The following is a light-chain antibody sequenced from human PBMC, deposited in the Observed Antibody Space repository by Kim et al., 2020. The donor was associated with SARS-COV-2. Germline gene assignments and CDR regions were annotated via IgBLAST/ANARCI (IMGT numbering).Light chain of an antibody. J-gene: IGLJ3*02. Sequence: GQSVTFSCTGASSDVGGYNYVSWYQQHPGKAPKLMIYDVSKRPSGVPDRFSGSKSGNTASLTISGLQAEDEADYYCCSYAGSYRGVFGGGTQLTVL. CDR1: SSDVGGYNY. CDR3: CSYAGSYRGV. V-gene: IGLV2-11*01. CDR2: DVS.